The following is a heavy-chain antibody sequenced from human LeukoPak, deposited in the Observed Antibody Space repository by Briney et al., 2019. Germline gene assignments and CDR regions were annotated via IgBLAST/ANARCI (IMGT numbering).Heavy chain of an antibody. V-gene: IGHV1-69*04. J-gene: IGHJ3*02. D-gene: IGHD3-22*01. CDR3: ARNYYGSSGYSIDAFDI. Sequence: SVKVSCKASGGTFSSYAISWLRQAPGQGLEWMGRIIPILGIANYAQKFQGRVTITADKSTSTAYMELSSLRSEDTAVYYCARNYYGSSGYSIDAFDIWGQGTMVTVSS. CDR1: GGTFSSYA. CDR2: IIPILGIA.